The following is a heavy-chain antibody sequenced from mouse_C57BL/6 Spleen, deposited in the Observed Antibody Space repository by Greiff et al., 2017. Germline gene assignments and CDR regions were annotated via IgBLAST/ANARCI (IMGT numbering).Heavy chain of an antibody. CDR1: GYTFTSHG. V-gene: IGHV1-81*01. CDR3: ARIPYYYGSSYFDV. Sequence: QVQLKQSGAELARPGASVKLSCKASGYTFTSHGISWVKQRTGQGLEWIGEIYSRIGNTYYNEKFKGKATLTADKSSNTAYMKLRSLTSEESAVYFCARIPYYYGSSYFDVWNTGTTVTVSS. CDR2: IYSRIGNT. D-gene: IGHD1-1*01. J-gene: IGHJ1*03.